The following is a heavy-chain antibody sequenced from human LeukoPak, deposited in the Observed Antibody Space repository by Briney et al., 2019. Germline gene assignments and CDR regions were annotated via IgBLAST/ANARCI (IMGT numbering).Heavy chain of an antibody. D-gene: IGHD3-9*01. CDR2: IYYTGST. CDR3: ARDQTRYSGSPTAHDAFDI. CDR1: GGSISSGGYY. Sequence: SQTLSLTCTVSGGSISSGGYYWRWIRQHPGKGLEWIGDIYYTGSTYYNPSLKTLATISVDTTKNQFSLKLSSVTAADTAVYYCARDQTRYSGSPTAHDAFDIWGQGTMVTVSS. J-gene: IGHJ3*02. V-gene: IGHV4-31*01.